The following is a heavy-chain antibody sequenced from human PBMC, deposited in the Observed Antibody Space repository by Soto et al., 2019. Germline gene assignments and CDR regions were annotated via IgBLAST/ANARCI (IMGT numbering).Heavy chain of an antibody. CDR1: GGSIRSNNW. CDR2: IFHRGST. Sequence: QVQLQESGPGLVKPSGTLSLTCAVSGGSIRSNNWWSWVRQPPGKGLEWIGEIFHRGSTHYNPSLKTRVTISVDKSKNQFSLKLISVTAADTAVYYCARVYSGSYSDYWGQGTLVTVSS. J-gene: IGHJ4*02. D-gene: IGHD1-26*01. V-gene: IGHV4-4*02. CDR3: ARVYSGSYSDY.